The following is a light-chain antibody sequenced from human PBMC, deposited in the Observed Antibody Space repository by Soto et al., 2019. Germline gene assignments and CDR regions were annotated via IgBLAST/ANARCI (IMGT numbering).Light chain of an antibody. V-gene: IGKV3-15*01. J-gene: IGKJ4*01. CDR3: QQYSSSPLT. Sequence: EIVMTQSPTTLSVSPGERGTLSCRASQDISSNLAWYQQKPGQTPRLLIHGASTRATGIPARFSGSGSGTRFTLTISRLEPEDFAVYYCQQYSSSPLTFGGGTKVDIK. CDR1: QDISSN. CDR2: GAS.